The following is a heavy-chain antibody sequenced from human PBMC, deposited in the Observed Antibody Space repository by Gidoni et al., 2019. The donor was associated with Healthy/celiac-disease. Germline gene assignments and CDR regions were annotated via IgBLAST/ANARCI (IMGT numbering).Heavy chain of an antibody. CDR1: GYSFTSYW. D-gene: IGHD4-17*01. CDR3: ARRRTYGDYGAFDI. Sequence: EVQLVQSGAEVKTPGESLKLSCRGSGYSFTSYWIGWVRQMTGKGLEWLWIIYPCDSDTRYSPSFQGQVTSSADKSISTAYLQWSSLKASDTARYYCARRRTYGDYGAFDILGQGTMVTVSS. J-gene: IGHJ3*02. CDR2: IYPCDSDT. V-gene: IGHV5-51*03.